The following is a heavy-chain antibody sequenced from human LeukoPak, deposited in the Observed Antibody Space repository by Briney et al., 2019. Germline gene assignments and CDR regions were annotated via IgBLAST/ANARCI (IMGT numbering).Heavy chain of an antibody. CDR3: AKDQRYCSGGSCSFDY. CDR1: GFTLSSYA. D-gene: IGHD2-15*01. J-gene: IGHJ4*02. V-gene: IGHV3-23*01. CDR2: ISGSGGST. Sequence: QTGGSLRLSCAASGFTLSSYAMSWVRQAPGKGLEWVSAISGSGGSTYYADSVKGRFTISRDNSKNTLYLQMNSLRAEDTAVHYCAKDQRYCSGGSCSFDYWGQGTLVTVSS.